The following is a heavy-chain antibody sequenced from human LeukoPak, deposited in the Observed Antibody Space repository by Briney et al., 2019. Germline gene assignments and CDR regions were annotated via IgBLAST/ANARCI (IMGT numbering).Heavy chain of an antibody. CDR1: GGTFSSYA. Sequence: SVKVSCKASGGTFSSYAISWVRQAPGQGLEWMGRIIPIFGTANYAQKFQGRVTITMDESTSTAYMELSSLRSEDTAVYYCAREQRDYYDSSGYYAGNWFDPWGQGTLVTVSS. J-gene: IGHJ5*02. D-gene: IGHD3-22*01. CDR3: AREQRDYYDSSGYYAGNWFDP. CDR2: IIPIFGTA. V-gene: IGHV1-69*05.